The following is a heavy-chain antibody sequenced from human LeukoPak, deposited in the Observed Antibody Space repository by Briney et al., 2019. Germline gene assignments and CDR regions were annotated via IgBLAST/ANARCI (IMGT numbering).Heavy chain of an antibody. D-gene: IGHD6-13*01. Sequence: GGSLRLSCAASGFTLSSYIMNWVRQTPGKGLEWVSSISSSSRYIYYADSVKGRFTISRDNAKNSLYLQMNSLRAEDTAVYYCARAKQQLDAFDIWGQGTMVTVSS. CDR1: GFTLSSYI. CDR3: ARAKQQLDAFDI. CDR2: ISSSSRYI. J-gene: IGHJ3*02. V-gene: IGHV3-21*04.